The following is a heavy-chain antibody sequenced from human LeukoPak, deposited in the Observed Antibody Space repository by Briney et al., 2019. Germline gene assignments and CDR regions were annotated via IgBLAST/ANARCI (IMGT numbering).Heavy chain of an antibody. CDR2: INHSGST. CDR3: AKGLGFCSGGSCYSHYYYYYGMDV. Sequence: SETLSLTCAVYGGSFSGYYWGWIRQPPGKGLEWIGEINHSGSTNYNPSLKSRVTISLDTSKSQFSLKLSSVTAADTAVYYCAKGLGFCSGGSCYSHYYYYYGMDVWGQGTTVTVSS. V-gene: IGHV4-34*01. CDR1: GGSFSGYY. D-gene: IGHD2-15*01. J-gene: IGHJ6*02.